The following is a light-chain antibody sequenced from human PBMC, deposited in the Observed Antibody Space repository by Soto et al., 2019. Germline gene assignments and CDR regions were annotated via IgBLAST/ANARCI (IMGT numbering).Light chain of an antibody. CDR3: QQYYSYPPT. V-gene: IGKV1-8*01. Sequence: AIRMTQSPSSFSASTGDRVTITCRASQGISSYLAWYQQKPGKAPKLLIYAASTLKSGVPSRFSGSGSGTDFTRTLSCLQSEDFATYYCQQYYSYPPTFGQGTKVEIK. CDR1: QGISSY. J-gene: IGKJ1*01. CDR2: AAS.